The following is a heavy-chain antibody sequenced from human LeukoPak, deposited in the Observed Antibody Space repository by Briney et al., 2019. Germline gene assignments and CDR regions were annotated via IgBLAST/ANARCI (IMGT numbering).Heavy chain of an antibody. CDR1: GFTFVDSA. V-gene: IGHV3-49*04. CDR3: TRGRDYYDSSGYYMSLSDY. CDR2: IKSKAYGGST. Sequence: GGSLRLSCATSGFTFVDSAMSWVRQAPRKGLEWVGFIKSKAYGGSTEYAASVKGRFSISRDDSKRIAYLQMNSLKTEDTALYYCTRGRDYYDSSGYYMSLSDYWGQGTLVTVSS. D-gene: IGHD3-22*01. J-gene: IGHJ4*02.